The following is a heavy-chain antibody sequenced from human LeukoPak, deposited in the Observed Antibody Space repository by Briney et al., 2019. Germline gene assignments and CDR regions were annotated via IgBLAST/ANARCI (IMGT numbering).Heavy chain of an antibody. Sequence: ASVKVSCKASGYTFTSYAMNWVRQAPGQGLEWMGWTNTNIGNPTYAQGFTGRFVFSLDTSVSTAYLQISSLKAEDTAVYYCARDADGGNSRGDYWGQGTLVTVSS. CDR3: ARDADGGNSRGDY. D-gene: IGHD4-23*01. CDR2: TNTNIGNP. J-gene: IGHJ4*02. CDR1: GYTFTSYA. V-gene: IGHV7-4-1*02.